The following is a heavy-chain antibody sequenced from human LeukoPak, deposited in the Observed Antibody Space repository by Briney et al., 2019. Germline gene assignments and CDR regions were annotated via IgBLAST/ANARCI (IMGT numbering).Heavy chain of an antibody. CDR2: IIPIFGTA. D-gene: IGHD3-9*01. CDR3: ARDSSDYDILTGYPRFDY. Sequence: SVKVSCKASGYTFTSYGISWVRQAPGQGLEWMGGIIPIFGTANYAQKFQGRVTITADKSTSTAYMELSSLRSEDTAVYYCARDSSDYDILTGYPRFDYWGQGTLVTVSS. V-gene: IGHV1-69*06. J-gene: IGHJ4*02. CDR1: GYTFTSYG.